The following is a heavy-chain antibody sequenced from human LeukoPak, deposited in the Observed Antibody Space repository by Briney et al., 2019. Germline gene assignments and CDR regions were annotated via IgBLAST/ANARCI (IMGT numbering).Heavy chain of an antibody. CDR3: ARVSIYSSGKAFDY. D-gene: IGHD6-19*01. J-gene: IGHJ4*02. Sequence: GGSLRLSCAASGFTFISYSMNWVRQGPGKGLEWVSSISSSSSYIYYADSVKGRFTISRDNAKKSLHLQMNSLRAEDTAVYYCARVSIYSSGKAFDYWGQGTLVTVSS. V-gene: IGHV3-21*01. CDR2: ISSSSSYI. CDR1: GFTFISYS.